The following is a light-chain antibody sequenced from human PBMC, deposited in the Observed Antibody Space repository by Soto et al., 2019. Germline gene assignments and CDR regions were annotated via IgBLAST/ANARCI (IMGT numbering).Light chain of an antibody. Sequence: QSALTQPASVSGSPGQSITISCTGTSSDIGVYIFVSWYQQHPGKAPKLMVYDVNRRPPGVPDRFFGSKSGNTASLTVSGLQAEDEADYYCVSFAGGTYVFGTGTKLTVL. CDR2: DVN. J-gene: IGLJ1*01. CDR3: VSFAGGTYV. V-gene: IGLV2-8*01. CDR1: SSDIGVYIF.